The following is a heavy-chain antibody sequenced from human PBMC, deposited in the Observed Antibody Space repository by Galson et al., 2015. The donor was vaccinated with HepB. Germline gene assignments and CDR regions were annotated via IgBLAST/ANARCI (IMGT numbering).Heavy chain of an antibody. CDR2: INHSGST. CDR3: ASSGWFGEVEDY. V-gene: IGHV4-34*01. D-gene: IGHD3-10*01. J-gene: IGHJ4*02. Sequence: TLSLTCAVYGGSFSGYYWSWIRQPPGKGLEWIGEINHSGSTNYNPSLKSRVTISVDTSKNQFSLKLSSVTAADTAVYYCASSGWFGEVEDYWGQGTLVTVSS. CDR1: GGSFSGYY.